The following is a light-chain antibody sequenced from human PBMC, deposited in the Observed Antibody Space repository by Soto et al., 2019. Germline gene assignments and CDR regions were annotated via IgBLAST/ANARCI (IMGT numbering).Light chain of an antibody. J-gene: IGKJ2*01. Sequence: DIVMTQSPLSLPVTPGEPASISCRSNQNLLYSNGYNYLDWYLQKPGQSPQLLIYLGSNRASGVPDRVSGSGSGTDFTLKISRVEAEDVGVYYCMQALQVPHTFGQGTKLEIK. V-gene: IGKV2-28*01. CDR3: MQALQVPHT. CDR1: QNLLYSNGYNY. CDR2: LGS.